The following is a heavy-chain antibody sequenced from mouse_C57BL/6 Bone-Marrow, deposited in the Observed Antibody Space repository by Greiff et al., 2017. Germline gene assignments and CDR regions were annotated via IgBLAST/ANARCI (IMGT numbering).Heavy chain of an antibody. CDR1: GFTFSSYA. CDR3: TRDRDGRDYYAMDY. Sequence: EVKVVESGEGLVKPGGSLKLSCAASGFTFSSYAMSWVRQTPEKRLEWVAYISSGGYYIYYADTVKGRFTISRDNARNTLYLQMSSLKSEDTAMYYCTRDRDGRDYYAMDYWCQGTSVTVSS. V-gene: IGHV5-9-1*02. J-gene: IGHJ4*01. CDR2: ISSGGYYI. D-gene: IGHD1-2*01.